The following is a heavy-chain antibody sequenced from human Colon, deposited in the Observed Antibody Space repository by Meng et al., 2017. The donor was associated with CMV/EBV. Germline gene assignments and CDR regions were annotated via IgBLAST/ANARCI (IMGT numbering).Heavy chain of an antibody. Sequence: ASVKVSCKTSGYKFIVSYMHWVRQAPGQGLEWMAWLNPNTGDTNYAQKFQGRVTMTRDTSISTAYMELSRLRSDDTAVYYCARDIDDYEDYWGQGTLVTVSS. CDR1: GYKFIVSY. J-gene: IGHJ4*02. CDR3: ARDIDDYEDY. V-gene: IGHV1-2*02. D-gene: IGHD5-12*01. CDR2: LNPNTGDT.